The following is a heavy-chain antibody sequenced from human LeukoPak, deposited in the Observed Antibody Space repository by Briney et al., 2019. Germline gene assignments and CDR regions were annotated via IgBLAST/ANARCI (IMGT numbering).Heavy chain of an antibody. J-gene: IGHJ4*02. Sequence: PSETLSLTCAVSGGSISSSNWWSWVRQPPGKGLEWIGEIFHSGSTNYNPSLKSRVTISVDTSKNQFSLKLSSVTAADTAVYYCARLSSYYFDYWGQGTLVTVSS. CDR2: IFHSGST. D-gene: IGHD3-16*02. CDR3: ARLSSYYFDY. V-gene: IGHV4-4*02. CDR1: GGSISSSNW.